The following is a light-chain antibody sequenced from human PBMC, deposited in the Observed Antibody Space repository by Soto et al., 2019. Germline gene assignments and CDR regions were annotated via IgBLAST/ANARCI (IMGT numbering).Light chain of an antibody. Sequence: TVLTQSPGTLSLSPGERATLSCRASHSVSSSYLAWYQQKPGQAPRLLIYGASSRATGIPDRFSGSGSGTDFTLTISRLEPEDFAVYYCQQYGSSPLTFGGGTKVDIK. CDR3: QQYGSSPLT. V-gene: IGKV3-20*01. J-gene: IGKJ4*01. CDR1: HSVSSSY. CDR2: GAS.